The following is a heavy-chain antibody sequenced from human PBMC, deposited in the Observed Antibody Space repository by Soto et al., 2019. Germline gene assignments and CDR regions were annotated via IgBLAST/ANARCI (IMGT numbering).Heavy chain of an antibody. D-gene: IGHD3-10*01. CDR3: ARHSGGSGDNY. Sequence: QVQLVQSGAEVKKPGASVKVSCKASGYTFSTYDISWVRQAPGQGLEWMGWIRVYNGDTDYAQILQGRVTMTTDTSTSTAYMELRSLTSDDTVVYYCARHSGGSGDNYWGQGTLVTVSS. CDR1: GYTFSTYD. V-gene: IGHV1-18*01. CDR2: IRVYNGDT. J-gene: IGHJ4*02.